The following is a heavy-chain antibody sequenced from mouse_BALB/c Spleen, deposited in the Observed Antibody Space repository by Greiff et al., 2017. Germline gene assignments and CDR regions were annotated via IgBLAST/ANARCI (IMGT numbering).Heavy chain of an antibody. J-gene: IGHJ2*01. CDR2: IAPGSGST. D-gene: IGHD2-4*01. CDR1: GYTFTSYW. Sequence: DLVKPGASVKLSCKASGYTFTSYWINWIKQRPGQGLEWIGRIAPGSGSTYYNEMFKGKATLTVDTSSSTAYIQLSSLSSEDSAVYFFARSTMIRGGFDYWGQGTTLTVSS. V-gene: IGHV1S41*01. CDR3: ARSTMIRGGFDY.